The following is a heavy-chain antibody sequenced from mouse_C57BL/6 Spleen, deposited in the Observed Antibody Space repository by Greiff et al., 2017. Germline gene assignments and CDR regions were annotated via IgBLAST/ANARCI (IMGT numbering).Heavy chain of an antibody. CDR2: IDPSDSYT. D-gene: IGHD1-1*01. J-gene: IGHJ3*01. V-gene: IGHV1-50*01. CDR1: GYTFTSYW. Sequence: QVQLQQPGAELVKPGASVKLSCKASGYTFTSYWMQWVKQRPGQGLEWIGEIDPSDSYTNYNKKFKGKATLTVDTASSTAYMQLSSLTSEESAVYYCARRVLITTVEEAYWGQGTLGTVSA. CDR3: ARRVLITTVEEAY.